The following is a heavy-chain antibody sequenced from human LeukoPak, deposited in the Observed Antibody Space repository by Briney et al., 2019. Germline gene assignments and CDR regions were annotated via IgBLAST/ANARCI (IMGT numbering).Heavy chain of an antibody. CDR3: AKDPRGYSYGYFDY. CDR2: IAYDGSNK. Sequence: GRSLRLSCAASGFTFSSYGMRWVRQAPGKGLEWVAVIAYDGSNKYYADSVKGRFSISRDNSKNTLYLQMNSLRAEDTAVFYCAKDPRGYSYGYFDYWGQGALVTVSS. CDR1: GFTFSSYG. J-gene: IGHJ4*02. D-gene: IGHD5-18*01. V-gene: IGHV3-30*18.